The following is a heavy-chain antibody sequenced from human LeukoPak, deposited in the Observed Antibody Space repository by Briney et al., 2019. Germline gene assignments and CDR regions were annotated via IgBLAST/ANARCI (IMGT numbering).Heavy chain of an antibody. CDR2: INHSGST. V-gene: IGHV4-34*01. Sequence: SETLSLTCAVYGGSFSGYYWSWIRQPPGKGREWIGEINHSGSTNYNPSLKSRVTISVDTSKNQFSLKLSSVTAADTAVYYCARQVSESWFDPWGQGTLVTVSS. D-gene: IGHD1-14*01. CDR3: ARQVSESWFDP. CDR1: GGSFSGYY. J-gene: IGHJ5*02.